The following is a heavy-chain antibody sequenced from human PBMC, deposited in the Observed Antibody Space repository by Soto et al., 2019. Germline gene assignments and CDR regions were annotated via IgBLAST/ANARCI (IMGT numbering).Heavy chain of an antibody. D-gene: IGHD5-12*01. CDR3: AREAGANIVATKKSWPFDI. Sequence: SETLSLTCAVYGGSFSGYYWSWIRQPPGKGLEWIGEINHSGSTNYNPSLKSRVTISVDTSKNQFSLKLSSVTAADTAVYYCAREAGANIVATKKSWPFDIWGQGTMVTVSS. J-gene: IGHJ3*02. CDR1: GGSFSGYY. V-gene: IGHV4-34*01. CDR2: INHSGST.